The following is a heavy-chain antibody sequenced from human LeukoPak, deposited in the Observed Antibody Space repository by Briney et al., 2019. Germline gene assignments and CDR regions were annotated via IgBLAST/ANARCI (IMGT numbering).Heavy chain of an antibody. Sequence: GGSLRLSCAASGLTFSSYWMHWVRQAPGKGLVWVSRINNDGSSTNYVDSVKGRFTISRDNAKNTLYLQMNSLRAEDTAVYYCARVLGGYCSGTTCTLDYWGQGTLVTVSS. CDR1: GLTFSSYW. CDR3: ARVLGGYCSGTTCTLDY. CDR2: INNDGSST. J-gene: IGHJ4*02. V-gene: IGHV3-74*01. D-gene: IGHD2-2*01.